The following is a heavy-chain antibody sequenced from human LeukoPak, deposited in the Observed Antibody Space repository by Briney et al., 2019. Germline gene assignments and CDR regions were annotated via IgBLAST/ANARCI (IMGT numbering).Heavy chain of an antibody. CDR1: GGSFSGYY. Sequence: SETLSLTCAVYGGSFSGYYWSWIRQPPGKELEWIGEINHSGSTNYNPSLKSRVTISVDTSKNQFSLKLSSVTAADTAVYYCARGRRTIFGVVIMGQFDYWGQGTLVTVSS. CDR3: ARGRRTIFGVVIMGQFDY. D-gene: IGHD3-3*01. V-gene: IGHV4-34*01. J-gene: IGHJ4*02. CDR2: INHSGST.